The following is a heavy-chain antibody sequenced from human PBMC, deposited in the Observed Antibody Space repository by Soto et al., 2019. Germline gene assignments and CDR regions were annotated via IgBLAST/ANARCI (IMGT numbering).Heavy chain of an antibody. D-gene: IGHD1-1*01. J-gene: IGHJ4*02. CDR1: GFTLTSAD. CDR3: AADLRNRPFEF. V-gene: IGHV1-58*01. CDR2: IVGGSGST. Sequence: QMQLVQSGPEVKKPGTSVKVSCKASGFTLTSADVQWVRQTRGQRLEWIGCIVGGSGSTNDAQQFQGRLAITRDMPTSTVYMELSSLISEDTAVYYCAADLRNRPFEFWGQGTLVTVTS.